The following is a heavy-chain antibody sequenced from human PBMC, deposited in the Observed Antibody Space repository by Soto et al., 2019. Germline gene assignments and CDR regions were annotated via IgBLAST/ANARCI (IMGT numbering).Heavy chain of an antibody. CDR2: INHSGST. D-gene: IGHD3-10*01. CDR1: GGSFSGYY. CDR3: ARARGNYYGSGRQLNYFDY. Sequence: SETLSLTCAAYGGSFSGYYWSWIRQPPGKGLEWIGEINHSGSTNYNPSLKGRVTISVDTSKSQFSLKLSSVTAADTAVYYCARARGNYYGSGRQLNYFDYWGQGTLVTVSS. V-gene: IGHV4-34*01. J-gene: IGHJ4*02.